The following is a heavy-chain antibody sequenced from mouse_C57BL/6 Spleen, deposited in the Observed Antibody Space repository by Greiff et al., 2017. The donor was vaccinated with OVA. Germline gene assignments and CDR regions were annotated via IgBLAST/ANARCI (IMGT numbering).Heavy chain of an antibody. CDR2: ISYDGSN. CDR1: GYSITSGYY. Sequence: EVQPQQSGPGLVKPSQSLSLTCSVTGYSITSGYYWNWIRQFPGNKLEWMGYISYDGSNNYNPSIKNRISITRDTSKNQFFLKLNSVTTEDTATYYCARGDGTSWFAYWGQVTLVTVSA. V-gene: IGHV3-6*01. D-gene: IGHD2-1*01. J-gene: IGHJ3*01. CDR3: ARGDGTSWFAY.